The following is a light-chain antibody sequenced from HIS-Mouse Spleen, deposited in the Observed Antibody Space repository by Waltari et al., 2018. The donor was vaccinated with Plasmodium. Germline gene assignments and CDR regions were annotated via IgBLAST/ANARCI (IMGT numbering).Light chain of an antibody. J-gene: IGKJ1*01. CDR2: TAC. Sequence: DIQMTQSPSTLSASVGDRATITCRASQSISSRLAWYQQKPGKAPKLLIYTACSLESGVPSRFSGSGAGTEFTLTISSLQPDDFATYYCQQYNSYSWTFGQGTKVEIK. CDR1: QSISSR. CDR3: QQYNSYSWT. V-gene: IGKV1-5*03.